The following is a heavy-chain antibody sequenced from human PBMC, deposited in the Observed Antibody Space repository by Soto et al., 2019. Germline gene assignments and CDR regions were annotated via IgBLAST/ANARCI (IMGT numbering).Heavy chain of an antibody. CDR2: ISAYNGNT. V-gene: IGHV1-18*01. J-gene: IGHJ4*02. Sequence: ASVKVSCKASGYTFTSYGISWVRQAPGQGVEWMGWISAYNGNTNYAQKLQGRVTMTTDTSTSTAYMELRSLRSDDTAVYYCARVDSSGWYDDCWGQGTLVTVSS. CDR1: GYTFTSYG. CDR3: ARVDSSGWYDDC. D-gene: IGHD6-19*01.